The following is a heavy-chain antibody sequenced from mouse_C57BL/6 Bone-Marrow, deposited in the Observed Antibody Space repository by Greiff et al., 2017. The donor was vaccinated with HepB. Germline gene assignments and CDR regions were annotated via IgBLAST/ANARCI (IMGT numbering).Heavy chain of an antibody. CDR2: INPNYGTT. Sequence: VHVKQSGPELVKPGASVKISCKASGYSFTDYNMNWVKQSNGKSLEWIGVINPNYGTTSYNQKFKGKATLTVDQSSSTAYMQLNSLTSEDSAVYYCARSYYYYGSSPRYFDVWGTGTTVTVSS. CDR1: GYSFTDYN. CDR3: ARSYYYYGSSPRYFDV. V-gene: IGHV1-39*01. D-gene: IGHD1-1*01. J-gene: IGHJ1*03.